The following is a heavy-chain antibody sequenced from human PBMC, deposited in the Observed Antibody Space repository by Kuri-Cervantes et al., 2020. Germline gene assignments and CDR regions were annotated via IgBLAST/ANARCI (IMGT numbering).Heavy chain of an antibody. V-gene: IGHV4-59*12. D-gene: IGHD2-15*01. CDR2: IYYSGST. CDR3: ARGRGCSGGSCYSSVWSGITPYPFDP. Sequence: GSLRLSCTVSGGSISSYYWSWIRQHPGKGLEWIGYIYYSGSTYYNPSLKSRVTISVDTSKNQFSLKLSSVTAADTAVYYCARGRGCSGGSCYSSVWSGITPYPFDPWGQGTLVTVSS. J-gene: IGHJ5*02. CDR1: GGSISSYY.